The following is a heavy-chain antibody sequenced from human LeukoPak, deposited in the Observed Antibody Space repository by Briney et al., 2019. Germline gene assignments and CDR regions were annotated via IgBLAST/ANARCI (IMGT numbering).Heavy chain of an antibody. CDR1: GFTFSTYR. J-gene: IGHJ4*02. CDR2: FSSSSGTM. D-gene: IGHD6-13*01. V-gene: IGHV3-48*01. CDR3: ATVGSSWFYDY. Sequence: GGSLRLSCAASGFTFSTYRMNWVRQAPGQGLEWVSYFSSSSGTMYYADSVRGRFTISRDIAKNSQYLQMNSLRAEDTAVYYCATVGSSWFYDYWGQGTLVTVSS.